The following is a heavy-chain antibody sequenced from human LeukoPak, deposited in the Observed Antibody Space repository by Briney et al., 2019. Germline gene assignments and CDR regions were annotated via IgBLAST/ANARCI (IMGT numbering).Heavy chain of an antibody. D-gene: IGHD3-3*01. J-gene: IGHJ5*02. CDR3: AVEAIFGVVHVPWFDP. V-gene: IGHV4-34*01. CDR2: INHSGST. Sequence: PSETLSLTCAVYGGSFSGYYWSWIRQPPGKGLEWIGEINHSGSTNYNPSLKSRVTISVDTSKNQFSLKLSSVTAADTAVYYCAVEAIFGVVHVPWFDPWGQGTLVTVSS. CDR1: GGSFSGYY.